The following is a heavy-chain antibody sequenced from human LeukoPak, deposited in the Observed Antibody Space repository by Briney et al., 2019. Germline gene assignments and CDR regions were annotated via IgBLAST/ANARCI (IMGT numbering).Heavy chain of an antibody. CDR3: ARGAPLMAVAGSYVY. D-gene: IGHD6-19*01. Sequence: GGSLRLSCAASGFTFSSYWMSWVRQAPGKGLEWVANIKQGGSEKYYADSVKGRFNISRDNAKNSLLLQMNSLRAEDTAVYYCARGAPLMAVAGSYVYWGQGALVTVSS. CDR1: GFTFSSYW. V-gene: IGHV3-7*01. CDR2: IKQGGSEK. J-gene: IGHJ4*02.